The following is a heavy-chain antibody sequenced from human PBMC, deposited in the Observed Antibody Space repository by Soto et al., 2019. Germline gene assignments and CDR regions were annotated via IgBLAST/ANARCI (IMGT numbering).Heavy chain of an antibody. CDR3: ARGRDQPPVGLYFDS. J-gene: IGHJ4*02. D-gene: IGHD1-26*01. Sequence: QVQLVQSGAEVKKPGSSVKVSCKASGDAFTNYIFDWVRQAPGQGLEWMGGIIPMFGTPKYAQTFQDSVTISADVSTGTAYLALTSLRFDDTAVYYCARGRDQPPVGLYFDSWGEGTRVTVSS. CDR1: GDAFTNYI. V-gene: IGHV1-69*01. CDR2: IIPMFGTP.